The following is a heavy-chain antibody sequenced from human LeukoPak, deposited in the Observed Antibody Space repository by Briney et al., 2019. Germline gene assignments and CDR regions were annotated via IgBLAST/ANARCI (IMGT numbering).Heavy chain of an antibody. CDR2: IIPILGIA. V-gene: IGHV1-69*04. D-gene: IGHD2-15*01. CDR3: AGDLGYCSGGSCYSGNY. Sequence: ASVEVSCKASGGTFSSYAISWVRQAPGQGLEWMGRIIPILGIANYAQKFQGRVTITADKSTSTAYMELSSLRSEDTAVYYCAGDLGYCSGGSCYSGNYWGQGTLVTVSS. CDR1: GGTFSSYA. J-gene: IGHJ4*02.